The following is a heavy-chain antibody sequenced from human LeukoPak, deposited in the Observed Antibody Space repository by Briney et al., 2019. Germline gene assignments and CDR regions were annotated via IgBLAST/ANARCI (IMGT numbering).Heavy chain of an antibody. J-gene: IGHJ4*02. CDR3: AKTPYDFWSGYSPFDY. V-gene: IGHV3-23*01. D-gene: IGHD3-3*01. CDR1: GFTFSSYA. Sequence: GGSLRLSCAASGFTFSSYAMSWVRRAPGKGLEWVSAISGSGGSTYYADSVKGRFTISRDNSKNTLYLQMNGLRAEDTAVYYCAKTPYDFWSGYSPFDYWGQGTLVTVSS. CDR2: ISGSGGST.